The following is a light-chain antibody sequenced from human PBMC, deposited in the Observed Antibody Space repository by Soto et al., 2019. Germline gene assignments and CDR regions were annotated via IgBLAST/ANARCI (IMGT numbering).Light chain of an antibody. CDR1: SSDVGGYGS. V-gene: IGLV2-14*01. CDR2: EVS. J-gene: IGLJ3*02. Sequence: QSALTQPASVSGPPGQSITISCTGTSSDVGGYGSVSWYQQHPGKAPKLMIYEVSNRPSGVSNRFSGSKSGNTPSLTIFGLQAEDEADYYCSLYTSSSTWVFGGGTKLTVL. CDR3: SLYTSSSTWV.